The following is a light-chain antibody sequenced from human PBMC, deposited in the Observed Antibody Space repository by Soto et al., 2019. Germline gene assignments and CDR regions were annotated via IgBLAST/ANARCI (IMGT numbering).Light chain of an antibody. V-gene: IGLV2-23*01. CDR2: EGS. CDR3: CSYAGHSTLVV. J-gene: IGLJ2*01. Sequence: QSVLTQPASVSGSPGQSITISCTGTSSDVGSYHLVSWYQQHPGKAPKLMIYEGSKRPSGVANRFSGSKSGNTASLTISGLQAEDEADYDACSYAGHSTLVVFGGGTQLTVL. CDR1: SSDVGSYHL.